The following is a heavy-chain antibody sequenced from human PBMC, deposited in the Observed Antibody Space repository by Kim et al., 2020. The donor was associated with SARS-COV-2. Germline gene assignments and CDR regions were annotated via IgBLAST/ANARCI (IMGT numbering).Heavy chain of an antibody. V-gene: IGHV4-59*13. D-gene: IGHD6-19*01. CDR2: IYYSGST. CDR1: GGSISSYY. CDR3: ARDLRSGWYWTPRENWFDP. Sequence: SETLSLTCTVSGGSISSYYWSWIRQPPGKGLEWIGYIYYSGSTNYNPSLKSRVTISVDTSKNQFSLKLSSVTAADTAVYYCARDLRSGWYWTPRENWFDPWGQGTLVTVSS. J-gene: IGHJ5*02.